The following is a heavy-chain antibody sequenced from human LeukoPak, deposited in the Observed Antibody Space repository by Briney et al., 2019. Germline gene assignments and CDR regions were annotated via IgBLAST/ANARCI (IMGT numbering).Heavy chain of an antibody. D-gene: IGHD6-6*01. J-gene: IGHJ6*03. Sequence: SVKVSCKASGGTFSSYAISWVRQAPGQGLEWMGGIIPIFGTANYAQKFQGRVTITADESTSTAYMELSSLRSEDTAVYYCARGGRAARTYYYYYYMDVWGKGTTVTVSS. CDR2: IIPIFGTA. CDR1: GGTFSSYA. V-gene: IGHV1-69*01. CDR3: ARGGRAARTYYYYYYMDV.